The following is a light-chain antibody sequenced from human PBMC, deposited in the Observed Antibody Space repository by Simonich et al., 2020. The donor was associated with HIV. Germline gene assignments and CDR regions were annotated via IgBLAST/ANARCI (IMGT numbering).Light chain of an antibody. CDR2: GAS. Sequence: DIVMTQSPDSLAVSLGERATINCKTSQSVLDRSNNKNYLAWDQQKPGQSPKLLVYGASTRESGDPDRFSGSGSGTDFTLTISSLQAEDVAVYYCQQYYSTPLTFGPGTKVKI. CDR3: QQYYSTPLT. J-gene: IGKJ3*01. CDR1: QSVLDRSNNKNY. V-gene: IGKV4-1*01.